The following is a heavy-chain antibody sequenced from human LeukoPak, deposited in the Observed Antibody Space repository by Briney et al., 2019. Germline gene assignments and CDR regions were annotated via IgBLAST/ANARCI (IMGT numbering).Heavy chain of an antibody. CDR2: VDPEDGET. CDR1: GYTFTDYD. Sequence: ASVKVSCKVSGYTFTDYDMHWVQQAPGKGLEWMGLVDPEDGETIYAEKFQGRVTITADTSTDTAYMELSSLRSEDTAVYYCATITMVRGVSYYFDYWGQGTLVTVSS. V-gene: IGHV1-69-2*01. D-gene: IGHD3-10*01. J-gene: IGHJ4*02. CDR3: ATITMVRGVSYYFDY.